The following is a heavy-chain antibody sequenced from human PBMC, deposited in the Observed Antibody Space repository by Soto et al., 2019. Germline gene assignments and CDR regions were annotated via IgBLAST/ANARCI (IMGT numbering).Heavy chain of an antibody. Sequence: GASVKVSCKASGYTFTGYYMHWVRQAPGQGLEWMGWINPNSGGTKYAQRFRGRVTMTRDTSISTAYMELSSLRSDDTAVYYCARGSGYSYGYGDFWGQGTLVTVSS. CDR2: INPNSGGT. V-gene: IGHV1-2*02. CDR3: ARGSGYSYGYGDF. D-gene: IGHD5-18*01. CDR1: GYTFTGYY. J-gene: IGHJ4*02.